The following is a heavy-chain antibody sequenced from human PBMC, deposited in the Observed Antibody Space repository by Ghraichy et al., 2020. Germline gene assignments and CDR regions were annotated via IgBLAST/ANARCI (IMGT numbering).Heavy chain of an antibody. Sequence: ASVKVSCKASGYTFTGYYMHWVRQAPGQGLEWMGWINPNSGGTNYAQKFQGWVTMTRDTSISTAYMELSRLRSDDTAVYYCARQYDFWSGYSPTEDAFDIWGQGTMVTVSA. D-gene: IGHD3-3*01. CDR3: ARQYDFWSGYSPTEDAFDI. J-gene: IGHJ3*02. CDR2: INPNSGGT. V-gene: IGHV1-2*04. CDR1: GYTFTGYY.